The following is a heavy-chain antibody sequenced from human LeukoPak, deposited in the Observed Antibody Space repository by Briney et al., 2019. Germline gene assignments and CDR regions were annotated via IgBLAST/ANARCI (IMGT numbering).Heavy chain of an antibody. V-gene: IGHV4-31*03. Sequence: SQTLSLTCTVSGGSISSGNYYWSWIRQHPGKGLEWIGYMYYRGSTYYNPSLKSRVTISVDTSKNQFSLKLSSMTAADTAVYYCARSYGYGTNFDYWGQGTLVTVSS. CDR3: ARSYGYGTNFDY. J-gene: IGHJ4*02. D-gene: IGHD5-18*01. CDR2: MYYRGST. CDR1: GGSISSGNYY.